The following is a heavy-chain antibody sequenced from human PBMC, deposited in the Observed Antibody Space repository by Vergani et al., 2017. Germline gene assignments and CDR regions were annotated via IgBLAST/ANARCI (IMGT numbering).Heavy chain of an antibody. CDR3: TKGSVYYHDSAGHGYDPYTGFDL. Sequence: VQLVESGGGLVQPGESLRLSCEGSGFTFSSYWMSWVRRAPGKGLEWVALISYDGTNKYYTNSVRGRFTISRENAKNSLFLEMNSLRFEDTAVYFCTKGSVYYHDSAGHGYDPYTGFDLWGQGTLVTVSS. CDR1: GFTFSSYW. J-gene: IGHJ3*01. CDR2: ISYDGTNK. D-gene: IGHD5-12*01. V-gene: IGHV3-30-3*02.